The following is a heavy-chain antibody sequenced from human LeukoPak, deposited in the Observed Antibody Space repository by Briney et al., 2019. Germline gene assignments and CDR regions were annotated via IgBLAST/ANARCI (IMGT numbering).Heavy chain of an antibody. Sequence: PGGSLRLSCAASGFTFSSYGMHWVRQAPGKGPEWVAVISYDGSNKYYADSVKGRFTISRDNSKNTLYLQMNSLRAEDTAVYYCAKDTTYCSSTSCQLYYYYYMDVWGKGTTVTVSS. V-gene: IGHV3-30*18. CDR2: ISYDGSNK. J-gene: IGHJ6*03. CDR3: AKDTTYCSSTSCQLYYYYYMDV. D-gene: IGHD2-2*01. CDR1: GFTFSSYG.